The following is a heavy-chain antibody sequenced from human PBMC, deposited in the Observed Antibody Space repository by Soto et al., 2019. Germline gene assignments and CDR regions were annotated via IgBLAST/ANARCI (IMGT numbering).Heavy chain of an antibody. CDR3: AKGNTSGWYFFDY. D-gene: IGHD6-19*01. CDR1: GFTFSNCA. V-gene: IGHV3-23*01. J-gene: IGHJ4*02. Sequence: GGSLRLSCEASGFTFSNCAMSWVRQAPGKGLEWVSGISGTGRSTFYADSVKDRFTISRDNSKNTVYLGMTSLRAEDTAVYYCAKGNTSGWYFFDYWGQGTLVTVSS. CDR2: ISGTGRST.